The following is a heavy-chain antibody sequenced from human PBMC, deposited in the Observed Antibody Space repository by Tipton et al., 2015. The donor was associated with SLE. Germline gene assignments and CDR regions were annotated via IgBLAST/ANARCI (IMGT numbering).Heavy chain of an antibody. CDR3: ARGTGMGLDDSGDYSDY. CDR1: GGSFSGYY. Sequence: TLSLTCAVYGGSFSGYYWSWIRQPPGQGLEWIGEINHSGSTNYNPSLKSRVTISVDTSKNQFSLKLSSVTAADTAVYYCARGTGMGLDDSGDYSDYWGQGTLVTVSS. D-gene: IGHD4-17*01. V-gene: IGHV4-34*01. CDR2: INHSGST. J-gene: IGHJ4*02.